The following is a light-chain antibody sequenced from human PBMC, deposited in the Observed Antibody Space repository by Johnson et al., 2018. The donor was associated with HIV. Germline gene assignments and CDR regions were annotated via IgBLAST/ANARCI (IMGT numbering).Light chain of an antibody. CDR3: GTWDSSLSAFNYV. CDR1: SSNIGNNY. Sequence: QSVLTQPPSVSAAPGQKVTISCSGSSSNIGNNYVSWYQQFPGTAPKLLIYENNKRPSGIPGRFSGSKSGTSATLGITGLQTGDEADYYCGTWDSSLSAFNYVFGTGTKVTVL. V-gene: IGLV1-51*02. J-gene: IGLJ1*01. CDR2: ENN.